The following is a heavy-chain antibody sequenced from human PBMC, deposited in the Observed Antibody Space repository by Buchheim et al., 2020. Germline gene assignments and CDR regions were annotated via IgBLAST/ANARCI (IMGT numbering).Heavy chain of an antibody. CDR1: GFTFSSYA. CDR2: ISGSGGST. J-gene: IGHJ5*02. CDR3: AKIGYCSSTSCYAPFDP. Sequence: EVQLLESGGGLVQPGGSLRLSCAASGFTFSSYAMSWVRQAPGKGLEWVSAISGSGGSTYYADSVKGRFTISRDNSKTTLYLQMNSLRAEDTAVYYCAKIGYCSSTSCYAPFDPWGQGTL. V-gene: IGHV3-23*01. D-gene: IGHD2-2*01.